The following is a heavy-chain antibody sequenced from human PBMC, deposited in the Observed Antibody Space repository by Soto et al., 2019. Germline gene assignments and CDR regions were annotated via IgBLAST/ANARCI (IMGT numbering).Heavy chain of an antibody. J-gene: IGHJ4*02. CDR2: IYYSGST. D-gene: IGHD3-10*01. CDR3: ARHWAQYYYGSGSKIPPFDY. Sequence: PSETLSLTCTVSGGSISSSSYYWGWIRQPPGKGLEWIGSIYYSGSTYYNPSLKSRVTISVDTSKNQFSLKLSSVTAADTAAYYCARHWAQYYYGSGSKIPPFDYWGQGTLVTVSS. V-gene: IGHV4-39*01. CDR1: GGSISSSSYY.